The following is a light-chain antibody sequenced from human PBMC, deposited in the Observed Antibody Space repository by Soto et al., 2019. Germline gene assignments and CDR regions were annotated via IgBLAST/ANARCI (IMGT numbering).Light chain of an antibody. CDR2: AAS. Sequence: DIQLTQSPSFLSASVGDRVTITCRASQGISSYLAWYQQKPGKAPKLLIYAASTLKSGVPSRFSGSGSGTEFTLPISSLQHEDFSTYYCQHLDSYSTFGQGTRLEIK. V-gene: IGKV1-9*01. J-gene: IGKJ5*01. CDR1: QGISSY. CDR3: QHLDSYST.